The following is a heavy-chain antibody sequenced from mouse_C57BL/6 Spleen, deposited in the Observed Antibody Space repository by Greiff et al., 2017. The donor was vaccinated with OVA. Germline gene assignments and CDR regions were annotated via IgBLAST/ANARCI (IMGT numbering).Heavy chain of an antibody. Sequence: VQLQQPGPDLVKPGASVTLSCKASGYTFTSYWMHWVKQRPGQGLEWIGNINPSNGGTNYTEKFTSKATLTVDNSSRTAYMQLSSLTSEYAAVYYCAIGSSYHVSFYWYFDVWGTGTTVTVSS. V-gene: IGHV1-53*01. D-gene: IGHD1-1*01. J-gene: IGHJ1*03. CDR2: INPSNGGT. CDR3: AIGSSYHVSFYWYFDV. CDR1: GYTFTSYW.